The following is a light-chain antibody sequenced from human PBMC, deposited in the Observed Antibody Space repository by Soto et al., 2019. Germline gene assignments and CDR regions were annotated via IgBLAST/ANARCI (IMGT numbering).Light chain of an antibody. CDR1: TGAVTSGHY. Sequence: QAVVTQEPSLTVSPGGTVTLTCDSSTGAVTSGHYPYWFQQKPGQAPRTLIYDTTKKHSWTPARFSGSLLGGKAALTLSGAQPEDEADYYCSLSYSGARVFGGGTKLTVL. CDR2: DTT. CDR3: SLSYSGARV. V-gene: IGLV7-46*01. J-gene: IGLJ3*02.